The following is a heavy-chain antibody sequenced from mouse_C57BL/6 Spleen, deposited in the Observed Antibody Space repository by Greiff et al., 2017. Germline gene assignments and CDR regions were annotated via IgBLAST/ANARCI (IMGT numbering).Heavy chain of an antibody. D-gene: IGHD1-1*01. Sequence: EVQRVESGGGLVQPGGSMKLSCAASGFTFSDAWMDWVRQSPEKGLEWVAEIRNKANNHATYYAESVKGRFTISRDDSKSSVYLQMNSLRAEDTGIYYCTRATVVYFDYWGQGTTLTVSS. J-gene: IGHJ2*01. V-gene: IGHV6-6*01. CDR1: GFTFSDAW. CDR2: IRNKANNHAT. CDR3: TRATVVYFDY.